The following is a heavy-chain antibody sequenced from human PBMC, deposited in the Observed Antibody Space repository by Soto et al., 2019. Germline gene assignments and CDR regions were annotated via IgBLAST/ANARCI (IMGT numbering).Heavy chain of an antibody. Sequence: GGSLRLSCAASGFTFSSYWMHWVRQAPGKGLVWVSRINSDGSSTSYADSVKGRFTISRDNAKNTLYLQMNSLRAEDTAVYYCARIWQWLALDAFDIWGQGTMVTVSS. CDR3: ARIWQWLALDAFDI. CDR1: GFTFSSYW. D-gene: IGHD6-19*01. V-gene: IGHV3-74*01. CDR2: INSDGSST. J-gene: IGHJ3*02.